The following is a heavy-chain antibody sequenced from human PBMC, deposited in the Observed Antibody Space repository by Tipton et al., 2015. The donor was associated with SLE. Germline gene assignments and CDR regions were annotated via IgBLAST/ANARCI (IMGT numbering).Heavy chain of an antibody. CDR3: ARTPWGSSFLS. D-gene: IGHD5-18*01. J-gene: IGHJ4*02. CDR2: ISAYNGNP. Sequence: QVQLVQSGAEVKKPGVPVKVSCKASGYTFTSNGISWVRQAPGQGLERMGCISAYNGNPNYAQNLQGRVTMTTDTSTRTAYMELRSLTSDDPAVYYCARTPWGSSFLSWGQGPLVTVSS. CDR1: GYTFTSNG. V-gene: IGHV1-18*01.